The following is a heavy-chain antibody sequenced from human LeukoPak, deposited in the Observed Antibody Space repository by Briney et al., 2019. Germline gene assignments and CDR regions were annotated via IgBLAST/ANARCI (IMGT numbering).Heavy chain of an antibody. D-gene: IGHD3-10*01. J-gene: IGHJ5*02. CDR3: ARVITMVRGVRFDP. CDR2: IYTSEST. V-gene: IGHV4-4*07. CDR1: GGSISNYY. Sequence: SETLSLTCTVSGGSISNYYWSWIRQPAGKGLEWIGRIYTSESTNYNPSLKGRVTISVDTSRNQFFLKLSSVTAADTAVYYCARVITMVRGVRFDPWGQGTLVTVSS.